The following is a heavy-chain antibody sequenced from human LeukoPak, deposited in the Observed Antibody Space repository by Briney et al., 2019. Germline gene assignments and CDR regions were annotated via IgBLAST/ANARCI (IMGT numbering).Heavy chain of an antibody. CDR2: IYYTGTT. J-gene: IGHJ3*02. Sequence: SETLSLTCTVSGGSLSGDYWNWIRQPPGKGLEWIGYIYYTGTTDYSPSLKSRVTISLDMSKNQFSLKLRSVTAADTAVYYCARTNAFGNRGQGTMVTVSS. V-gene: IGHV4-59*01. CDR3: ARTNAFGN. CDR1: GGSLSGDY.